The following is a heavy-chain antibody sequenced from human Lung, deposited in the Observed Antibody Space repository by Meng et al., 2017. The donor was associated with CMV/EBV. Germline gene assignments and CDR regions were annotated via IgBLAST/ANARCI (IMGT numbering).Heavy chain of an antibody. CDR2: IWYDGGNK. CDR3: ARPRYDTSHYPVYYYYGMDV. Sequence: LSLTCVASGFTLVRYHMHWVRQAPGKGLEWVAFIWYDGGNKFYADSVKGRFTISRDNSKNTLYLQMNNVGADDAAIYFCARPRYDTSHYPVYYYYGMDVWGLGTAVSVSS. J-gene: IGHJ6*02. D-gene: IGHD3-22*01. CDR1: GFTLVRYH. V-gene: IGHV3-33*01.